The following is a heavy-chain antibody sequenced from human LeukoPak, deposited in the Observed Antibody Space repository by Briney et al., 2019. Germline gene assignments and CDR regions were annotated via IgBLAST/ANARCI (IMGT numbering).Heavy chain of an antibody. D-gene: IGHD6-19*01. CDR1: RFTFSSYW. V-gene: IGHV3-7*01. CDR3: ARDRYSSK. J-gene: IGHJ1*01. Sequence: GSLRPPCVASRFTFSSYWMTLVRPAPGKGLEWVAKIKEDGSEKYYVDSVKGRFSISRDNAKNSLFLQMNSPRAEDTAVYYCARDRYSSKWGQGTLVTVSS. CDR2: IKEDGSEK.